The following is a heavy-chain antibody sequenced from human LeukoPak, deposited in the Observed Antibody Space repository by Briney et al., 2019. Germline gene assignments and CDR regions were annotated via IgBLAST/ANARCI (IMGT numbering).Heavy chain of an antibody. CDR2: INSGGST. V-gene: IGHV3-53*01. J-gene: IGHJ4*02. Sequence: GGSLRLSCAASGFSVSSNYMSWVRQVPGKGLEWVSVINSGGSTYYADPVKGRFTISRDNSKNTVYLQMIGLRVEDTAVYYCARYVSWDYFDYWGQGTLVTVSS. CDR1: GFSVSSNY. CDR3: ARYVSWDYFDY. D-gene: IGHD1-26*01.